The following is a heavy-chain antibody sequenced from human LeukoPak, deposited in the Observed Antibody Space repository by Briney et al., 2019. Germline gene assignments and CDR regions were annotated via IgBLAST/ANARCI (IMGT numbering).Heavy chain of an antibody. CDR1: GFTFGAFG. CDR3: GRRKDSYYYGVDV. J-gene: IGHJ6*02. D-gene: IGHD3-10*01. Sequence: GASVKVSCKASGFTFGAFGISWVRQAPGQGLEWVGCISGYIAAANYAQKFQDRVTMTTDRSTNTAYLELVSLRPDDTAVYYCGRRKDSYYYGVDVWGQGTTVTVSS. V-gene: IGHV1-18*01. CDR2: ISGYIAAA.